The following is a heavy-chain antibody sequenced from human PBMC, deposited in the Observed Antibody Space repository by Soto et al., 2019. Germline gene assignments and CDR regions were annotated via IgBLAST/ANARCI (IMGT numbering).Heavy chain of an antibody. V-gene: IGHV4-59*01. J-gene: IGHJ6*02. CDR2: IYYSGST. CDR1: GGSISSYY. CDR3: ARDRIAAAGMRYYYYYGMDV. Sequence: SETLSLTCTVSGGSISSYYWSWIRQPPGKGLEWIGYIYYSGSTNYNPSLKSRVTISVDTSKNQFSLRLSSVTAADTAVYYCARDRIAAAGMRYYYYYGMDVWGQGTTVTVSS. D-gene: IGHD6-13*01.